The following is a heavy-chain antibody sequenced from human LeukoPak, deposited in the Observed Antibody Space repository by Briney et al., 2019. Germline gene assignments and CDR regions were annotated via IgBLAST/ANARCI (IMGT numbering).Heavy chain of an antibody. D-gene: IGHD5-18*01. V-gene: IGHV3-43*01. CDR1: GFTFDDYT. CDR3: AKDMDTAMAYYYYYGMDV. J-gene: IGHJ6*02. CDR2: ISWDGGST. Sequence: PGGSLRLSCAASGFTFDDYTMHWVRQAPGKGLEWVSLISWDGGSTYYADSVKGRFTIPRDNSKNSLYLQMNSLRTEDTALYYCAKDMDTAMAYYYYYGMDVWGQGTTVTVSS.